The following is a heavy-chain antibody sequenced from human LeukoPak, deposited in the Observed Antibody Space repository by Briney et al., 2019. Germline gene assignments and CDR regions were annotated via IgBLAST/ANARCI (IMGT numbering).Heavy chain of an antibody. CDR2: INHSGST. V-gene: IGHV4-34*01. CDR1: GGSISSYY. D-gene: IGHD6-13*01. CDR3: ARARSSNYYYYYGMDV. Sequence: SETLSLTCTVSGGSISSYYWSWIRQPPGKGLEWIGEINHSGSTNYNPSLKSRVTISVDTSKNQFSLKLSSVTAADTAVYYCARARSSNYYYYYGMDVWGQGTTVTVSS. J-gene: IGHJ6*02.